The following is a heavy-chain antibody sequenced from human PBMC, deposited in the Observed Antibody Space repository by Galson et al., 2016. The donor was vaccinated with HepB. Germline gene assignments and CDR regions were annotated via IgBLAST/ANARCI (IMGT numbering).Heavy chain of an antibody. J-gene: IGHJ6*02. Sequence: SLRLSCAASGFTFSSYAMDWVRQAPRKGLEWVSAISRSGDATYYADSVKGRFTIFRDNSKDTLYLQMNSLRAEDTAVYYCTRGNVPPPGMDVWGQGTTVTVSS. CDR2: ISRSGDAT. V-gene: IGHV3-23*01. D-gene: IGHD3-10*02. CDR3: TRGNVPPPGMDV. CDR1: GFTFSSYA.